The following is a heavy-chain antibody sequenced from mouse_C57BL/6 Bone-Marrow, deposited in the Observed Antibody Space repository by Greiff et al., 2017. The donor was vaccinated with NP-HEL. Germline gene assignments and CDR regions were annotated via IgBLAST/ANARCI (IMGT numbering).Heavy chain of an antibody. CDR1: GYTFTDYY. Sequence: VQLVESGPELVKPGASVKISCKASGYTFTDYYINWVKQRPGQGLEWIGWIFPGSGSTYYNEKFKGKATLTVDKSSSTAYMLLSSLTSEDSAVYFCAREDDGYPYYFDYWGQGTTLTVSS. CDR3: AREDDGYPYYFDY. D-gene: IGHD2-3*01. J-gene: IGHJ2*01. CDR2: IFPGSGST. V-gene: IGHV1-75*01.